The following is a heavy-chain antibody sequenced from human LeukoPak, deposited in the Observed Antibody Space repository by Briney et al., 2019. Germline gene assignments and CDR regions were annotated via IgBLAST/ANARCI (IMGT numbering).Heavy chain of an antibody. J-gene: IGHJ3*02. CDR2: ISAYNGNT. Sequence: EASVKVSCTASGYTFTSYGISWVRQAPGQGLEWMGWISAYNGNTNYAQKLQGRVTMTTDTSTSTAYMELRSLRSDDTAVYYCARVKLLWFGELFDPYDAFDIWGQGTMVTVSS. V-gene: IGHV1-18*01. D-gene: IGHD3-10*01. CDR1: GYTFTSYG. CDR3: ARVKLLWFGELFDPYDAFDI.